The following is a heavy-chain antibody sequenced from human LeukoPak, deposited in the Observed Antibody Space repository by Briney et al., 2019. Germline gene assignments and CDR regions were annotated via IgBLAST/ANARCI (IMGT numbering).Heavy chain of an antibody. CDR3: ARGTPIHSSTWYGNWFDP. Sequence: GASVKVSCKASGYTFTGYYMHWVRQAPGQGLEWMGWINPNSGGTNYAQKFQGRVTMTRDTSISTVYMELSRLRSDDTAVYYCARGTPIHSSTWYGNWFDPWGQGTLVTVSS. CDR2: INPNSGGT. V-gene: IGHV1-2*02. D-gene: IGHD6-13*01. J-gene: IGHJ5*02. CDR1: GYTFTGYY.